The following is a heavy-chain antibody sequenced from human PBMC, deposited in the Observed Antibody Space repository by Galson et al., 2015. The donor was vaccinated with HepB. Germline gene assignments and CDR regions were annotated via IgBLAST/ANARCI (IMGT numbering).Heavy chain of an antibody. Sequence: SVKVSCKVSGYTLTELSMHWVRQAPGKGLEWMGGFDPEDGETIYAQKFQGRVTMTEDTSTDTAYMELSSLRSEDTAVYYCATAGMVRGVSAFDIWGQGTMVTVSS. J-gene: IGHJ3*02. CDR3: ATAGMVRGVSAFDI. CDR1: GYTLTELS. V-gene: IGHV1-24*01. D-gene: IGHD3-10*01. CDR2: FDPEDGET.